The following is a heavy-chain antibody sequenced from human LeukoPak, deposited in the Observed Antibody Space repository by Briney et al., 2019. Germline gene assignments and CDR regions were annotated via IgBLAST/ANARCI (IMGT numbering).Heavy chain of an antibody. D-gene: IGHD3-10*01. CDR3: ARGARGSGSFLQYYYYYYGMDV. J-gene: IGHJ6*02. Sequence: SETLSLTCAVYGGSFSGYYWSWIRQPPGKGLEWIGEINHSGSTNYNPSLKSRVTISVDTSKNQFSLKLSSVTAADTAVYYCARGARGSGSFLQYYYYYYGMDVWGQGTTVTVSS. CDR2: INHSGST. V-gene: IGHV4-34*01. CDR1: GGSFSGYY.